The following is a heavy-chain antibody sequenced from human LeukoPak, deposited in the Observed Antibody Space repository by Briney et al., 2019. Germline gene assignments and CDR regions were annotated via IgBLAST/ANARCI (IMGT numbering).Heavy chain of an antibody. CDR3: ARLRGAMTPVTSDFDY. CDR1: GGSISGSSYY. J-gene: IGHJ4*02. Sequence: SETLSLTCIVSGGSISGSSYYWAWIRQTPGKGLEWIGSGFYSGSAYYNPSLKSRVTISVDTSKNQFSLNLSSVTAADTAVYYCARLRGAMTPVTSDFDYWGQGTLVTVSS. CDR2: GFYSGSA. V-gene: IGHV4-39*01. D-gene: IGHD4-17*01.